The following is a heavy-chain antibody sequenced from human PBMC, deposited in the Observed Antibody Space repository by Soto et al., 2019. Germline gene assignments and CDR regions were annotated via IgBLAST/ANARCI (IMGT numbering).Heavy chain of an antibody. V-gene: IGHV3-30-3*01. CDR3: ASYNWNDDYFDY. CDR1: GFTFSSYA. Sequence: PGGSLRLSCAASGFTFSSYAMHWVRQAPGKGLEWVAVISYDGSNKYYADSVKGRFTISRDNSKNTLYLQMNSLRAEDTAVYYCASYNWNDDYFDYWGQGTLVTVSS. J-gene: IGHJ4*02. CDR2: ISYDGSNK. D-gene: IGHD1-20*01.